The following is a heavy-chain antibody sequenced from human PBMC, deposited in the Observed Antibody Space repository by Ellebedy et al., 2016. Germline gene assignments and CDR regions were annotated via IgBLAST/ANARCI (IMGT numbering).Heavy chain of an antibody. V-gene: IGHV3-74*01. CDR1: GFTFSNNW. D-gene: IGHD2-2*02. CDR3: ATAGSYRFDY. Sequence: GGSLRLSXAASGFTFSNNWMHLVRQAPGEGLVWVSRMNGDGSTINYADSVKGRFTISRDNAKNTLYLQMNILRAEDTAVYYCATAGSYRFDYWGLGTLVTVS. J-gene: IGHJ4*02. CDR2: MNGDGSTI.